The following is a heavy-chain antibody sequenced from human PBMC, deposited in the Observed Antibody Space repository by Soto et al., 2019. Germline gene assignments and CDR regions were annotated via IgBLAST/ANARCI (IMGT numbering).Heavy chain of an antibody. CDR2: ISPYDDNT. V-gene: IGHV1-18*01. Sequence: QVQLVQSGTVVKKPGASVKVSCKASGYTFNSYGISWVRQAPGQGLEWMGWISPYDDNTNYAQNLQGRVTMTTDTSTRTAYMELRSLRSDDTAVYYCARGGYYDSSGSRNYHYYGMDAWGQGTTVTVS. J-gene: IGHJ6*02. CDR3: ARGGYYDSSGSRNYHYYGMDA. CDR1: GYTFNSYG. D-gene: IGHD3-22*01.